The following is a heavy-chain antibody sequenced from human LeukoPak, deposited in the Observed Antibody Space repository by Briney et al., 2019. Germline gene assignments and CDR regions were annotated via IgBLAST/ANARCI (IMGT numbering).Heavy chain of an antibody. CDR1: GGSFSGYY. J-gene: IGHJ4*02. CDR2: INHSGST. CDR3: ARGPKSIVLRYFDCLLAFDY. Sequence: SETLFLTCAVYGGSFSGYYWSWIRQPPGKGLEWIGEINHSGSTNYNPSLKSRVTISVGTSKNQFSLKLSSVTAADTAVYYCARGPKSIVLRYFDCLLAFDYWGQETLVTVSS. D-gene: IGHD3-9*01. V-gene: IGHV4-34*01.